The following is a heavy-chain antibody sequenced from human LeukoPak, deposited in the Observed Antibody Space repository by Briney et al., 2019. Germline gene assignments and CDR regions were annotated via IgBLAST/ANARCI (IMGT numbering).Heavy chain of an antibody. CDR3: AKDLYRQLRYFDWLSDY. V-gene: IGHV3-30-3*01. D-gene: IGHD3-9*01. J-gene: IGHJ4*02. CDR2: ISYDGSNK. CDR1: GFTFSSYA. Sequence: PGGSLRLSCAASGFTFSSYAMHWVRQAPGKGLEWVAVISYDGSNKYYADSVKGRFTISRDNSKNTLYLQMNSLRAEDTAVYYCAKDLYRQLRYFDWLSDYWGQGTLVTVSS.